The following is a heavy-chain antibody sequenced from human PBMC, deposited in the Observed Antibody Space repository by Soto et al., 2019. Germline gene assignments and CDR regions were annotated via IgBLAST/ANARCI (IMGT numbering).Heavy chain of an antibody. CDR2: IGAYNGDT. CDR3: TRAIAATGPAEY. D-gene: IGHD6-13*01. CDR1: GYTFTSNG. V-gene: IGHV1-18*01. Sequence: QIHLVQSGPEVRKPGASVKVSCKPSGYTFTSNGFSWVRQTPGQGLEWMGRIGAYNGDTNYAPKFQGRVTMTTDTSTSTAYMELRSLISDDTAVYFCTRAIAATGPAEYWGQGTLVTVSS. J-gene: IGHJ4*02.